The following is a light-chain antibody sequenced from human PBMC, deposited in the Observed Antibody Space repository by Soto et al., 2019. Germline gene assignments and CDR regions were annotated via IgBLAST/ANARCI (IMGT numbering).Light chain of an antibody. CDR2: GAS. CDR3: QQYNNWPPLT. V-gene: IGKV3-15*01. Sequence: EIVMTQSPATLSVSPGERATLSCRASQSISSNLAWYQQKPGQAPRLLIYGASTRATGIPARFSGSGSGTEFNVNISSMQSEDFEVYYCQQYNNWPPLTFGGGTKV. J-gene: IGKJ4*01. CDR1: QSISSN.